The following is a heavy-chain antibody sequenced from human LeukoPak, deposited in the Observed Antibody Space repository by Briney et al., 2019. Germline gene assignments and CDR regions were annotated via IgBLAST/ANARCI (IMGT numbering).Heavy chain of an antibody. CDR2: IYYSGST. V-gene: IGHV4-59*01. J-gene: IGHJ3*02. Sequence: SETLSLTCTVSGGSISSYYWSWIRQPPGKGLEWIGYIYYSGSTNYNPSLKSRVTISVDTSKNQFSLKLSSVTAADTAVYYCARRYYYDSRGAFDIWGQGTMVTVSS. CDR3: ARRYYYDSRGAFDI. D-gene: IGHD3-22*01. CDR1: GGSISSYY.